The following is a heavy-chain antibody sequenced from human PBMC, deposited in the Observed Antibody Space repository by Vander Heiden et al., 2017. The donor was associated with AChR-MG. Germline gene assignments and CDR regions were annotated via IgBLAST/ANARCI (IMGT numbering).Heavy chain of an antibody. J-gene: IGHJ4*02. Sequence: EVQLVESGAGLVKPGGSLRLSCAASGFTFRSYSRNWVRQAPGKGLEWVAAISSSSRYIDYADSVKGRFTISRDNAKNSLYLQMNSLRAEDTAVYYCARDLVRGVIIGGDFDYWGQGTLVTVSS. D-gene: IGHD3-10*01. CDR1: GFTFRSYS. CDR3: ARDLVRGVIIGGDFDY. V-gene: IGHV3-21*01. CDR2: ISSSSRYI.